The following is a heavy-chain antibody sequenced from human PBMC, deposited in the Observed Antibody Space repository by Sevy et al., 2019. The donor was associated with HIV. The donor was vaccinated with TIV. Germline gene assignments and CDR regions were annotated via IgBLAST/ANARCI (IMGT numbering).Heavy chain of an antibody. CDR3: AKGVRLGGPIYYGMHV. V-gene: IGHV3-23*01. CDR1: GFTFSNYA. CDR2: IGHNGDNT. D-gene: IGHD3-10*02. Sequence: GGSLRLSCVASGFTFSNYAMTWVRQTPGKGLEWVSGIGHNGDNTHHAGSVKGRFSISRDNSKNTLDLQMNSLRAEDTAVYYCAKGVRLGGPIYYGMHVWGQGTTVTVSS. J-gene: IGHJ6*02.